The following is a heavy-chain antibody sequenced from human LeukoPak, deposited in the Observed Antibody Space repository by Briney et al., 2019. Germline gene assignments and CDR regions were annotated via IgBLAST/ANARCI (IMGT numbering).Heavy chain of an antibody. J-gene: IGHJ6*03. CDR1: GCTFTCYY. CDR2: INPNSGGT. V-gene: IGHV1-2*02. CDR3: ARGPFYYYYMDV. Sequence: ASVKVSCKASGCTFTCYYMHWVRQAPGQGLEWMGWINPNSGGTNYAQKFQGRVTMTRDTSISTAYMELSRLRSDDTAVYYCARGPFYYYYMDVWGKGTTVTVSS.